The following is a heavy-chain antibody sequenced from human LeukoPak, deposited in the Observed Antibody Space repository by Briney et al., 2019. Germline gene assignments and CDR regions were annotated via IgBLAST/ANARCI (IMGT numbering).Heavy chain of an antibody. V-gene: IGHV4-59*08. J-gene: IGHJ5*02. Sequence: SETLSLTCAVYGGSFSGYYWSWIRQPPGKGLEWIGYIYYSGSTNYNPSLKSRVTISVDTSKNQFSLKLSSVTAADTAVYYCARVLRDGYNTVWFDPWGQGTLVTVSS. D-gene: IGHD5-24*01. CDR2: IYYSGST. CDR1: GGSFSGYY. CDR3: ARVLRDGYNTVWFDP.